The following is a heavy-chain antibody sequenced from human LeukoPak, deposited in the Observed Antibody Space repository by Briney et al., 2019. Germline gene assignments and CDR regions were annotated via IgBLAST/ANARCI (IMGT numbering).Heavy chain of an antibody. CDR1: GGSISSYY. J-gene: IGHJ4*02. D-gene: IGHD3-3*01. Sequence: SETLSLTCTVSGGSISSYYWSWIRQPPGKGLEWIGYIYYSGSTNYNPSLKSRVTISVDTSKNRFSLKLSSVTAADTAVYYCAGDNFDFWSGYPDRWGQGTLVTVSS. CDR3: AGDNFDFWSGYPDR. V-gene: IGHV4-59*01. CDR2: IYYSGST.